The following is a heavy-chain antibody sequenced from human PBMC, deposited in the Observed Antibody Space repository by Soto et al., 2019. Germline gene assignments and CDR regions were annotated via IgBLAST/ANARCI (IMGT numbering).Heavy chain of an antibody. D-gene: IGHD6-13*01. J-gene: IGHJ4*02. CDR3: ARIVVNSWLDY. V-gene: IGHV6-1*01. Sequence: QVQLQQAGPGLVNPSQTLSLTCAISGDSVSNIDACWNWSRQSPSRGLAWRGRTYYRSRWHNAYALPVKSRMTINPVPSKNQCPRKMSSVTPEQTAVYYCARIVVNSWLDYWGQGTLVTVSS. CDR2: TYYRSRWHN. CDR1: GDSVSNIDAC.